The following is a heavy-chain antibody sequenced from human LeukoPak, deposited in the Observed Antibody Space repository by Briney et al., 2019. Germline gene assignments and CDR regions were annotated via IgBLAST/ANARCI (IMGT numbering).Heavy chain of an antibody. D-gene: IGHD3-10*01. J-gene: IGHJ5*02. CDR3: ARGSGITMVLRFDP. V-gene: IGHV3-48*04. CDR2: ISSSSSTI. Sequence: PGGSLRLSCAASGFTFSSYSMNWVRQAPGKGLEWVSYISSSSSTIYYADSVKGRFTISRDNAKNSLYLQMNSLRAEDTAVYYCARGSGITMVLRFDPWGQGTLVTVSS. CDR1: GFTFSSYS.